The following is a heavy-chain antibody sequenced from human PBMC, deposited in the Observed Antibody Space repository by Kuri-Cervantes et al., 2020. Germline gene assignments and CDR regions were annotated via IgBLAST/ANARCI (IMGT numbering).Heavy chain of an antibody. J-gene: IGHJ6*02. CDR2: ISYDGSNK. V-gene: IGHV3-30-3*01. Sequence: GGSLRLSCAASGFTFSSYAMHWVRQAPGKGLEWVAVISYDGSNKYYADSVKGRFTISRDNSKNTLYLQMNSLRAEDTAVYYCARARHDSSGYYPFITYHYYGMDVWGQGTMVTVSS. D-gene: IGHD3-22*01. CDR1: GFTFSSYA. CDR3: ARARHDSSGYYPFITYHYYGMDV.